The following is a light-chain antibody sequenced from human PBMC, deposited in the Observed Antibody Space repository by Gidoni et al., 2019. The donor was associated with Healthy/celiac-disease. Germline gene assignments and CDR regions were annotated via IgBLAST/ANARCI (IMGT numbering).Light chain of an antibody. J-gene: IGLJ2*01. CDR1: SPRSYY. CDR3: NSRDSSGNHPV. V-gene: IGLV3-19*01. CDR2: GKN. Sequence: SSQLTQDPAVSVALGQTVRITCHGDSPRSYYASWYQQKPGQAPVRVIYGKNNRHSGIPDRFSASSSGNTASLTLTGAQAEDEADYYCNSRDSSGNHPVFGGGTKLTXL.